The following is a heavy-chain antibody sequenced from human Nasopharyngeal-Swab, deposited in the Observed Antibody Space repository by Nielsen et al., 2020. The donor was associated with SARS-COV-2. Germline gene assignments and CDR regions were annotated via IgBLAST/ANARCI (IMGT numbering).Heavy chain of an antibody. J-gene: IGHJ6*03. CDR2: INHSGST. D-gene: IGHD5-18*01. Sequence: SETLSLTCAVYGESFSAYYWSWIRQPPGKGLEWIGEINHSGSTNYNPSLKSRVSISIDTSKNQFFLKLNSVTAADTAVYYCARENSSSYYYYMDVWGKGTTVTVSS. CDR1: GESFSAYY. V-gene: IGHV4-34*01. CDR3: ARENSSSYYYYMDV.